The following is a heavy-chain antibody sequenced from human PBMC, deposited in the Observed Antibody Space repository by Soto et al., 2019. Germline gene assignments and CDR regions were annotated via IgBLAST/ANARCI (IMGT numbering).Heavy chain of an antibody. V-gene: IGHV1-18*01. CDR1: GNTFASHG. CDR2: ICGFNGQT. J-gene: IGHJ4*02. Sequence: QVQLVQSGPEVKKPGASVKVSCKASGNTFASHGFSWVRQAPGQGLEWMGWICGFNGQTNYALKFQGRVTLTTDTSTSTAYMELRSLRSDYTAVYFCARVDPRGVAVVRDYWGQGTLVTVSS. D-gene: IGHD3-10*01. CDR3: ARVDPRGVAVVRDY.